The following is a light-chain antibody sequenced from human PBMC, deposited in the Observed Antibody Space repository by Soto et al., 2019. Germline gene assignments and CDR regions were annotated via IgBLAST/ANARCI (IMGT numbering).Light chain of an antibody. Sequence: QSALTQPRSVSGSPGQSVTISCTGTSSDVGGYNYVSWYQQHPDKAPKLMIYDVNERPSGVPDRFSGSKSGNTASLTISGLQAEDEADYYCCSYAGSYSDVFGGGTKLTVL. J-gene: IGLJ2*01. CDR2: DVN. CDR1: SSDVGGYNY. V-gene: IGLV2-11*01. CDR3: CSYAGSYSDV.